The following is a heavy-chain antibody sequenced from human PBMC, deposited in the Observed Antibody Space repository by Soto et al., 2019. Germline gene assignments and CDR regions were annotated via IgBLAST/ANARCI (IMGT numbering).Heavy chain of an antibody. CDR2: IYHSGST. Sequence: TCTVSGASISSSNWWSWVRQPPGKGLEWIGEIYHSGSTDYNPSLKSRVTISVDKSKNQFSLKLSSVIAADTAVYYCARVSGSYYYGMDVWGQGTTVTVSS. J-gene: IGHJ6*02. CDR3: ARVSGSYYYGMDV. D-gene: IGHD1-26*01. CDR1: GASISSSNW. V-gene: IGHV4-4*02.